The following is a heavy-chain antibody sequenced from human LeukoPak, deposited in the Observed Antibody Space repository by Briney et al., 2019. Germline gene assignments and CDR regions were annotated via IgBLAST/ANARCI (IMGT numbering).Heavy chain of an antibody. CDR3: ARRGVFGVVDRFDY. J-gene: IGHJ4*02. Sequence: SETLSLTCTVSGGSISSSSYYWGWIRQPPGKGLEWIGSIYYSGSTYYNPSLKSRVTISVDTSKNQFSLKLSSVTAADTAVYYCARRGVFGVVDRFDYWGQGTLVTVSS. D-gene: IGHD3-3*01. CDR2: IYYSGST. V-gene: IGHV4-39*01. CDR1: GGSISSSSYY.